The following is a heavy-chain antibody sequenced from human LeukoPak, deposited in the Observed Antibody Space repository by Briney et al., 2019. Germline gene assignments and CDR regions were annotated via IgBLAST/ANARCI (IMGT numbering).Heavy chain of an antibody. V-gene: IGHV3-30*03. Sequence: GGSLRLSCAASGFTFSSYAMSWVRQSPGKGLEWVAVVSYLGGGQFYAESVKGRFTISRDNSKKTVFLQMNSLRGEDTAVYYCAREYDRSGYSDSWGQGTLVTVSS. CDR3: AREYDRSGYSDS. D-gene: IGHD3-22*01. J-gene: IGHJ4*02. CDR1: GFTFSSYA. CDR2: VSYLGGGQ.